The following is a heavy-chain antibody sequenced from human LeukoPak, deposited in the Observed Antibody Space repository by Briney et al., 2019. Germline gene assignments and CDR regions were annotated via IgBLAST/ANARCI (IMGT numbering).Heavy chain of an antibody. CDR3: GHRLRGVASDI. J-gene: IGHJ3*02. Sequence: SGPTLVNPTQTLTLTCTFSGFSFSPGAVGVGWIRQPPGWALEWLGGIYEIDEKVYGSALQNRLSITNDTSKNQVVLTMTNKDPVDTATYYCGHRLRGVASDIWGQGTMVTVSS. D-gene: IGHD2-15*01. CDR1: GFSFSPGAVG. CDR2: IYEIDEK. V-gene: IGHV2-5*01.